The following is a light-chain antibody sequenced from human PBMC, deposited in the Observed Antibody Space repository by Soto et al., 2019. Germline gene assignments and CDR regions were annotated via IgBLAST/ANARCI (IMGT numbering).Light chain of an antibody. CDR1: SSDVGGYIY. CDR3: SSYTSSSTLV. J-gene: IGLJ2*01. CDR2: EVS. Sequence: QSVLTQPASVSGSPGQSITISCTGTSSDVGGYIYVSWYQQHPGKAPKLIIYEVSNRPSGVSNRFSGSKSGNTAFLTISGLQAEDEADYYCSSYTSSSTLVFGGGTKVTVL. V-gene: IGLV2-14*01.